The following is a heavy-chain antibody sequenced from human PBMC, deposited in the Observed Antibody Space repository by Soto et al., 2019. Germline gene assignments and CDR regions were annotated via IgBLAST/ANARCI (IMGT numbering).Heavy chain of an antibody. CDR1: GFTFSSYA. CDR3: ARDGSCSSTSCYEWSHDAFDI. V-gene: IGHV3-30-3*01. CDR2: ISYDGSNK. D-gene: IGHD2-2*01. Sequence: GGSLRLSCAASGFTFSSYAMHWVRQAPGKGLEWVAVISYDGSNKYYADSVKGRFTISRDNSKNTLYLQMNSLRAEDTAVYYCARDGSCSSTSCYEWSHDAFDIWGQGTMVTVSS. J-gene: IGHJ3*02.